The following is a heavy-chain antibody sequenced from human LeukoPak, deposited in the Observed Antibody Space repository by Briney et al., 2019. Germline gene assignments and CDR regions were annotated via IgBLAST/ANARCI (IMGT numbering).Heavy chain of an antibody. CDR2: INHSGST. D-gene: IGHD3-22*01. CDR1: GGSISSSSYY. J-gene: IGHJ4*02. V-gene: IGHV4-39*07. CDR3: ASGHIQYYYDSSGYYVPDY. Sequence: SETLSLTCTVSGGSISSSSYYWGWIRQPPGKGPEWIGEINHSGSTNYNPSLKSRVTISVDTSKNQFSLKLSSVTAADTAVYYCASGHIQYYYDSSGYYVPDYWGQGTLVTVSS.